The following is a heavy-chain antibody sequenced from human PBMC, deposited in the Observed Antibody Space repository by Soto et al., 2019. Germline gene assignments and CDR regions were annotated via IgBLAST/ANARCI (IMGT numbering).Heavy chain of an antibody. D-gene: IGHD5-18*01. CDR3: AKDQATQIQLWSSFDY. V-gene: IGHV3-30*18. CDR2: ISYDGSNK. Sequence: QVQLVESGGGVVQPGRSLRLSCAASGFTFSSYGMHWVRQAPGKGLEWVAVISYDGSNKYYADSVKGRFTISRDNSKNTLYLQMNSLTAEDTAVYYCAKDQATQIQLWSSFDYWGQGTLVTVSS. CDR1: GFTFSSYG. J-gene: IGHJ4*02.